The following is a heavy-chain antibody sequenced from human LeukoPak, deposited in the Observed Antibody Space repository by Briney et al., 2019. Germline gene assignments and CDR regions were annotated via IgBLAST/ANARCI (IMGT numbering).Heavy chain of an antibody. CDR1: GFTFSSYA. D-gene: IGHD3-10*01. CDR3: AKLSQGITMIRGYLDS. V-gene: IGHV3-23*01. Sequence: GGSLRLSCAASGFTFSSYAMSWVRQAPGKGLEWVSSISDSGGSTFHADSVKGRFTISRDNSKNTLYLQMNSLRAEDTAVYYCAKLSQGITMIRGYLDSWGQGTLVTVSS. CDR2: ISDSGGST. J-gene: IGHJ4*02.